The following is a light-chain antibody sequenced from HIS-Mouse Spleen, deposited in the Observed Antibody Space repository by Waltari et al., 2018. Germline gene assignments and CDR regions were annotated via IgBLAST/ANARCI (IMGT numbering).Light chain of an antibody. CDR1: SDINVGSYN. J-gene: IGLJ2*01. CDR2: YYSDSDK. Sequence: QPVLTQPPSSSASPGESARLTCTLPSDINVGSYNIYWYQQKPGSPPRYLLYYYSDSDKGQGSGVPSRFSVSKDASANTGILLISGLQSEDEADYYCMIWPSNAVVFGGGTKLTVL. CDR3: MIWPSNAVV. V-gene: IGLV5-37*01.